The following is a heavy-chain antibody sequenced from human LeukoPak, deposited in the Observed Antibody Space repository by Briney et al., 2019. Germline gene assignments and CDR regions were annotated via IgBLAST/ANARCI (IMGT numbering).Heavy chain of an antibody. CDR1: GFTFDDYA. V-gene: IGHV3-74*01. Sequence: GGSLRLSCAASGFTFDDYAMHWVRQAPGKGLEWVSRINTDGSSTSYADSVKGRFTISRDNAKNTLYLQMNSLGAEDTAVYYCAREFYGSGSPNDFDIWGQGTMVTVSS. J-gene: IGHJ3*02. CDR2: INTDGSST. CDR3: AREFYGSGSPNDFDI. D-gene: IGHD3-10*01.